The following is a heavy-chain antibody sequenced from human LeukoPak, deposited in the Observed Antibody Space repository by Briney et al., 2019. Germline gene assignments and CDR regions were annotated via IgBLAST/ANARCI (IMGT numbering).Heavy chain of an antibody. CDR1: GGSISSGGYS. J-gene: IGHJ5*02. CDR3: ARGEMVRGVINP. CDR2: IYHSGST. D-gene: IGHD3-10*01. Sequence: SETLSLTCAVSGGSISSGGYSWSWIRQPPGKGLEWIGYIYHSGSTYYNPSLKSRVTISVDRSKNQFSLKLSSVTAADTAVYYRARGEMVRGVINPWGQGTLVTVSS. V-gene: IGHV4-30-2*01.